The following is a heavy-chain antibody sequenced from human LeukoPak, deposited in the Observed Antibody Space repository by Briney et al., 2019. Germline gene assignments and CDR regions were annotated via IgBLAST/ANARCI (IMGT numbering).Heavy chain of an antibody. V-gene: IGHV4-34*01. CDR2: INHSGST. J-gene: IGHJ6*02. CDR3: ARGPLLLHYYYNYGMDV. Sequence: SETLSLTCAVYGGSFSGYYWSWIRQPPGKGLEWIGEINHSGSTNYNPSLKSRVTISVDTSKNQFSLKLSSVTAADTAVYYCARGPLLLHYYYNYGMDVWGQGTTVTVSS. CDR1: GGSFSGYY. D-gene: IGHD2-21*01.